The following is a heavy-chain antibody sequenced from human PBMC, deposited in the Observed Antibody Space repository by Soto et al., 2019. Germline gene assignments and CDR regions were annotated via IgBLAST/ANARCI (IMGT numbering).Heavy chain of an antibody. V-gene: IGHV4-4*02. CDR3: AYSTGWYRHDV. D-gene: IGHD6-19*01. CDR1: GDSISNSRW. J-gene: IGHJ3*01. Sequence: QVQLQESGPGLVKPSGTLSLTCAVSGDSISNSRWWTWVRQPPGKGLEWIGAIFHSGDTNYNPSLKSRVFLSVYKSQTQFSLKVSSVTAADTAVYYCAYSTGWYRHDVWGQGTVVTVSS. CDR2: IFHSGDT.